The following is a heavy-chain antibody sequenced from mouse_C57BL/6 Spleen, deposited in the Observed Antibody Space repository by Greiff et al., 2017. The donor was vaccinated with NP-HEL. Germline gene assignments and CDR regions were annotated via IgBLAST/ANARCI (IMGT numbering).Heavy chain of an antibody. J-gene: IGHJ2*01. V-gene: IGHV1-15*01. CDR2: IDPETGGT. CDR3: TRNSFDY. Sequence: QVHVKQSGAELVRPGASVTLSCKASGYTFTDYEMHWVKQTPVHGLEWIGAIDPETGGTAYNQKFKGKAILTADKSSSTAYMELRSLTSEDAAVYYCTRNSFDYWGQGTTLTVSS. CDR1: GYTFTDYE.